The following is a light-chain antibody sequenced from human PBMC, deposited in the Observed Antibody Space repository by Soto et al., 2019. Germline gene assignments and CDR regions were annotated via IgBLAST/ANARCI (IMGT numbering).Light chain of an antibody. Sequence: EIVLTQSPVTLSLSPGERATLSCSASQSVKTYLAWYQVKPGQAPRLLIYEASRRSSGVPARFSGSGSGTDFTLTISSLEPEDFALYYCQQRNTWHPLTFGQGTQLEIK. J-gene: IGKJ5*01. V-gene: IGKV3D-11*02. CDR2: EAS. CDR1: QSVKTY. CDR3: QQRNTWHPLT.